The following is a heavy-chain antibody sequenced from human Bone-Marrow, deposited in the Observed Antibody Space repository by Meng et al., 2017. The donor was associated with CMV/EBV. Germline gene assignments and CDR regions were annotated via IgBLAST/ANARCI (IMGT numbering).Heavy chain of an antibody. CDR2: ISYDGSNK. Sequence: GESLKISCAASGFTFSSYSMNWVRQAPGKGLEWVAVISYDGSNKYYADSVKGRFTISRDNSKNTLYLQMNSLRAEDTAVYYCARARGWHYPMDVWGQGTTVTVSS. CDR3: ARARGWHYPMDV. V-gene: IGHV3-30*03. CDR1: GFTFSSYS. D-gene: IGHD3-10*01. J-gene: IGHJ6*02.